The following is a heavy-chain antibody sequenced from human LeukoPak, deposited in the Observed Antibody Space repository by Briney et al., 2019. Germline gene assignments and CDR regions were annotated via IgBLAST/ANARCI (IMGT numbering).Heavy chain of an antibody. CDR3: ARKGGSSSDNYSLYRHV. CDR2: VSASGGTV. J-gene: IGHJ6*03. CDR1: GFTLSSSS. D-gene: IGHD2-15*01. Sequence: RGALRLSCAASGFTLSSSSINCVRQPPGRGLGWLAYVSASGGTVNYADSVKGRFTIARNNADNSLFLQMSSLRADDTPVYYCARKGGSSSDNYSLYRHVWGKGTRVIVSS. V-gene: IGHV3-48*04.